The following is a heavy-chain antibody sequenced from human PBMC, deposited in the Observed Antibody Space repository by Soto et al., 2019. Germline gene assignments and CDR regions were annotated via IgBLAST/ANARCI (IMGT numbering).Heavy chain of an antibody. J-gene: IGHJ5*02. CDR2: IYYSGST. CDR3: ARETAAGYNWFDP. Sequence: QVQLQESGPGLVKPSQTMSLTGTVSGGSISSGGYYWSWIRQHPGNGLEWFGYIYYSGSTYYNPSLKSIVTISVDTSKIQFSLKLSSVTAADTAVYYCARETAAGYNWFDPWGQGTLVTVSS. V-gene: IGHV4-31*01. CDR1: GGSISSGGYY. D-gene: IGHD6-13*01.